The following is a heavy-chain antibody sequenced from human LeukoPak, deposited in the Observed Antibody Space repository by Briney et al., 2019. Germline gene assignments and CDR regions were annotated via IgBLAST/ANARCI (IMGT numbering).Heavy chain of an antibody. V-gene: IGHV3-30*02. CDR3: ARLRSPHCSSTSCYPPYFDY. CDR2: IRYDGSNE. Sequence: GSLRLSCAASGFTFSSYGMHWVRQAPGKGLEWVAFIRYDGSNEYYADSVKGRFTISRDNSKNTLYLQMNSLRAEDTAVYYCARLRSPHCSSTSCYPPYFDYWGQGTLVTVSS. J-gene: IGHJ4*02. D-gene: IGHD2-2*01. CDR1: GFTFSSYG.